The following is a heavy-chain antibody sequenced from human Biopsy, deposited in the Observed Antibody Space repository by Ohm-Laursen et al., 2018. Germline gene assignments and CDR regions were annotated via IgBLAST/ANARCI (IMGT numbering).Heavy chain of an antibody. V-gene: IGHV4-59*08. CDR3: ARHSGGNDAHLGY. D-gene: IGHD3-16*01. CDR1: GASVRSHF. Sequence: TLSLTCTLSGASVRSHFLTWIRQPPGKGLQWIGSISNSGTTKSSPSLKSRVNISLHTSKNQLSLKLTSVTAADTAVYYCARHSGGNDAHLGYWGQGNLVTVSS. CDR2: ISNSGTT. J-gene: IGHJ4*02.